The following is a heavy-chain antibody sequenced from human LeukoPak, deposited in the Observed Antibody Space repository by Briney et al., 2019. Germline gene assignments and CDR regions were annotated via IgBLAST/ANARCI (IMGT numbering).Heavy chain of an antibody. J-gene: IGHJ4*02. D-gene: IGHD1-14*01. V-gene: IGHV1-18*01. Sequence: ASVSVSFTASGYTFTSYGISWVRQAPGQGREWMGWISAYNGNTNYAQKLQGRVTMTTDTSTSTAYMELRSLRSDDTAVYYCARDRAPGPGLPDDYWGQGTLVTVSS. CDR1: GYTFTSYG. CDR2: ISAYNGNT. CDR3: ARDRAPGPGLPDDY.